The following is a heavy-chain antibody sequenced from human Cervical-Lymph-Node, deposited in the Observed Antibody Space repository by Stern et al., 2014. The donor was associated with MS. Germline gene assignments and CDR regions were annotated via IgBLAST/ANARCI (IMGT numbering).Heavy chain of an antibody. CDR2: IYYIGNT. CDR3: ARVPLPYYGMDV. J-gene: IGHJ6*02. Sequence: DQLVESGPGLVKPSETLSLTCTVSGGSISNFYWSWIRQPPGKGLEWIAYIYYIGNTNYNPSFKSRVTISVDTSRDQFSLKLSSVTAADTAVYYCARVPLPYYGMDVWGQGTTVTVSS. D-gene: IGHD1-26*01. V-gene: IGHV4-59*01. CDR1: GGSISNFY.